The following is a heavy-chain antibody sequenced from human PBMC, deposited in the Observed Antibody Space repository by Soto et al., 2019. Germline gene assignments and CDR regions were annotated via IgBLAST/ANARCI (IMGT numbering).Heavy chain of an antibody. V-gene: IGHV3-30*18. CDR2: ISYDGSNK. J-gene: IGHJ4*02. CDR3: AKAPHFDWLSAHY. D-gene: IGHD3-9*01. Sequence: QVQLVESGGGVVQPGRSLRLSCAASGFTFSSYGMHWGRQAPGKGLEWVAVISYDGSNKYYADSVKGRFTISRYNSNNKLYLHIIGLRADDTAVYYSAKAPHFDWLSAHYWGKRTLVTVSS. CDR1: GFTFSSYG.